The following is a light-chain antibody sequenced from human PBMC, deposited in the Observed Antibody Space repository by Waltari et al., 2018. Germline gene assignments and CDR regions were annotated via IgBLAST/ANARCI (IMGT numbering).Light chain of an antibody. CDR3: MIWHSNAYV. J-gene: IGLJ1*01. Sequence: QAVMTQPSSLSASPGAPVSLTCTLRSGINVGTYRLNWYQQKAGSPPQFLLRYKSDSDKEQGSGVPSRFSGSKDASANAGILLISGLQSEDEADYYCMIWHSNAYVFGTGTKVTVL. CDR1: SGINVGTYR. CDR2: YKSDSDK. V-gene: IGLV5-45*03.